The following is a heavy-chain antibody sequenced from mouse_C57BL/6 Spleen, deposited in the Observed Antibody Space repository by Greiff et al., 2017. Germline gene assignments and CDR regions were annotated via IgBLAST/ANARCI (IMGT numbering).Heavy chain of an antibody. Sequence: QVQLQQSGPELVKPGASVKISCKASGYAFSSSWMNWVKQRPGKGLEWIGRIYPGDGGTNYNGKFKGKATLTADKSSSTAYMQLSSLTSEDSAVYFCARDYDYDDGDYWGQGTTLTVSS. V-gene: IGHV1-82*01. D-gene: IGHD2-4*01. CDR3: ARDYDYDDGDY. CDR1: GYAFSSSW. CDR2: IYPGDGGT. J-gene: IGHJ2*01.